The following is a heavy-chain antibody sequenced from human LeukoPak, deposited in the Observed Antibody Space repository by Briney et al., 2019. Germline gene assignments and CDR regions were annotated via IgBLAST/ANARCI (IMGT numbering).Heavy chain of an antibody. J-gene: IGHJ4*02. CDR1: GASFSDYV. V-gene: IGHV4-34*01. CDR3: ARGLYGDYEVY. CDR2: INHSGST. D-gene: IGHD4-17*01. Sequence: SETLSLTCAVYGASFSDYVWSWIRQPPGKGLEWIGEINHSGSTNYNPSLKSRVTISVDTSKNQFSLKLSSVTAADTAVYYCARGLYGDYEVYWGQGTLVTVSS.